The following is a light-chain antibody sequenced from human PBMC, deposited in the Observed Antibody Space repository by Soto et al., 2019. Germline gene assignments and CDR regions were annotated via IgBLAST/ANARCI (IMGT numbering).Light chain of an antibody. V-gene: IGLV2-14*01. Sequence: QSALTQPASVSGSPGQSITISCTGTSSDAGGYNYVSWYQQHPGKAPKLMIYDVSNRPSGVSNRFSGSKSGNTASLTISGLQAEDEADYYCSSYTSSSSWVFGTGTKVTVL. CDR3: SSYTSSSSWV. CDR2: DVS. CDR1: SSDAGGYNY. J-gene: IGLJ1*01.